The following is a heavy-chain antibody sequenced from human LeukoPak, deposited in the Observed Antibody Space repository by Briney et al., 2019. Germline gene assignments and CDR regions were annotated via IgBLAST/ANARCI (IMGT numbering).Heavy chain of an antibody. D-gene: IGHD3-10*01. CDR2: ISYDGSNK. CDR3: AKDYGGITMVRGFKKYYYYGMDV. J-gene: IGHJ6*02. V-gene: IGHV3-30*18. CDR1: GFTFSSYG. Sequence: GGSLRLSCAASGFTFSSYGMHWVRQAPGKGLEWVAVISYDGSNKYYADSVKGRFTISRDNSKNTLYLQMNSLRAADTAVYYCAKDYGGITMVRGFKKYYYYGMDVWGQGTTVTVSS.